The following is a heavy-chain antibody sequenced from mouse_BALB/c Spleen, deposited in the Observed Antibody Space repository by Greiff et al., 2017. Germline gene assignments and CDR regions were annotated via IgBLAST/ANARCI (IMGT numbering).Heavy chain of an antibody. V-gene: IGHV1-18*01. CDR1: GYTFTDYN. J-gene: IGHJ3*01. CDR2: INPNNGGT. CDR3: ARSGYYGSSPFAY. D-gene: IGHD1-1*01. Sequence: EVQRVESGPELVKPGASVKIPCKASGYTFTDYNMDWVKQSHGKSLEWIGDINPNNGGTIYNQKFKGKATLTVDKSSSTAYMELRSLTSEDTAVYYCARSGYYGSSPFAYWGQGTLVTVSA.